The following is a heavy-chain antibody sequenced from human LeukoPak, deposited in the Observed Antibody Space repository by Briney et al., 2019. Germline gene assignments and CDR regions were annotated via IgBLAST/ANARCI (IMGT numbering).Heavy chain of an antibody. J-gene: IGHJ3*02. Sequence: SETLSLTCSVSGASISSGSNYWGWIRQPPGKTLEWIGSIYSSGSTYYNPSLKSRVIIIIDTPKNQFSLTLSPVTAADTAVYYCARSDGYGLVGIWGQGTMVTVSS. V-gene: IGHV4-39*07. D-gene: IGHD3-10*01. CDR3: ARSDGYGLVGI. CDR2: IYSSGST. CDR1: GASISSGSNY.